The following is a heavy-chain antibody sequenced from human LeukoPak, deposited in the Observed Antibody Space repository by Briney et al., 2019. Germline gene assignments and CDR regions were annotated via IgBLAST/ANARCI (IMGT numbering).Heavy chain of an antibody. Sequence: PSETLSLTCAVSGYSISSGYYWGWIRQPPGKGLEWIGSIYHSGSTCYNPSLKSRVTISVDTSKNQFSLKLNSVTAADTAVYYCASLCSGGSCYLESGWFDPWGQGTLVTVSS. CDR1: GYSISSGYY. CDR2: IYHSGST. V-gene: IGHV4-38-2*01. J-gene: IGHJ5*02. CDR3: ASLCSGGSCYLESGWFDP. D-gene: IGHD2-15*01.